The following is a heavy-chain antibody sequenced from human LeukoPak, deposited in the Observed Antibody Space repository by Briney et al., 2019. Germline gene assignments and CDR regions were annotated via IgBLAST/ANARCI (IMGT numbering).Heavy chain of an antibody. V-gene: IGHV3-23*01. D-gene: IGHD5-18*01. CDR2: ISGSGGST. J-gene: IGHJ4*02. CDR3: AKASNTAMVLCPPDY. Sequence: GGSLRLSCAASGFTFSSYSMNWVRQAPGKGLEWVSAISGSGGSTYYADSVKGRFTISRDNSKNTLYLQMNSLRAEDTAVYYCAKASNTAMVLCPPDYWGQGTLVTVSS. CDR1: GFTFSSYS.